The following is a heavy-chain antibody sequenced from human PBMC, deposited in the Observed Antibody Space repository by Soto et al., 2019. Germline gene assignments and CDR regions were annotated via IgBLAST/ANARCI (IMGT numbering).Heavy chain of an antibody. D-gene: IGHD2-15*01. Sequence: QVQLQESGPGLVKPSETLSLTCTVSGGSVSSGSYYWSWIRQPPGKGLEWIGYIYYSGSTNYNPSIKSRVHISVDTSKNQLSLKLSSVTAADTAVYYCARGSGPNDAFDIWGQGTMVTVSS. CDR2: IYYSGST. CDR1: GGSVSSGSYY. CDR3: ARGSGPNDAFDI. V-gene: IGHV4-61*01. J-gene: IGHJ3*02.